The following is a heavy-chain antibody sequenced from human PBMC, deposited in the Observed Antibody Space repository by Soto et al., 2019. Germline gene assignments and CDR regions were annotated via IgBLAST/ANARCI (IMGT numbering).Heavy chain of an antibody. CDR3: ARDADASGWYHYGFDV. CDR1: GFTLSGYW. J-gene: IGHJ6*02. CDR2: IKQDGSEK. D-gene: IGHD6-19*01. Sequence: PGGSLRLSCAASGFTLSGYWMNWVRQAPGKGLEWVANIKQDGSEKYYVDSVKGRFFISRDNAKNSLYLQLNSLRAEDTAVYYCARDADASGWYHYGFDVWGQGTLVTVSS. V-gene: IGHV3-7*01.